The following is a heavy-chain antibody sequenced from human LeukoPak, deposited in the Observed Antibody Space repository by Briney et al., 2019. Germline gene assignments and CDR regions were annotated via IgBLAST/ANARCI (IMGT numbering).Heavy chain of an antibody. D-gene: IGHD5-24*01. V-gene: IGHV4-59*01. CDR3: AREEIRSWFDP. J-gene: IGHJ5*02. Sequence: PSQTLSLTCTVAGGSISSYYWSWIRQPPGNGLEWIGYIYYSGSTNYNPSLKSRVTISVDTSKDQFSLKLSSVTAADTAVYYCAREEIRSWFDPWGQGTLVTVSS. CDR1: GGSISSYY. CDR2: IYYSGST.